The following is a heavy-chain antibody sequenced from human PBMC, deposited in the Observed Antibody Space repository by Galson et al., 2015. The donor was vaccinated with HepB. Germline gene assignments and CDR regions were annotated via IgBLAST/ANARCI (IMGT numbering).Heavy chain of an antibody. CDR3: ASQVGATREFDY. CDR2: TYYRSKWYN. V-gene: IGHV6-1*01. D-gene: IGHD1-26*01. CDR1: GDSVSSNSAA. J-gene: IGHJ4*02. Sequence: CAISGDSVSSNSAAWNWIRQSPSRGLEWLGRTYYRSKWYNDYAVSVKSRITINPDTSKNQFSLQLNSVTPEDTAVYYCASQVGATREFDYWGQGTLVTVSS.